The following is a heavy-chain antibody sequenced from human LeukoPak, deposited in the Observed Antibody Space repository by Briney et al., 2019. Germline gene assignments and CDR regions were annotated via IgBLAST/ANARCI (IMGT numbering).Heavy chain of an antibody. Sequence: GGSLRLSCTASGFTFSAYAMHWVRQAPGKGLEWVAVMSYDGGNKYYADSVKGRFTISRDNSKNTLYLQVNSLRPEDTAVYYCAKDTNYALDLDYWGQEPWSPSPQ. CDR3: AKDTNYALDLDY. D-gene: IGHD2-2*01. V-gene: IGHV3-30*18. J-gene: IGHJ4*01. CDR1: GFTFSAYA. CDR2: MSYDGGNK.